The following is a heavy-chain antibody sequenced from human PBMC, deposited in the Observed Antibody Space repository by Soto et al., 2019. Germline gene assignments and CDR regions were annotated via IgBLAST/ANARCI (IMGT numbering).Heavy chain of an antibody. V-gene: IGHV1-18*01. Sequence: QVQLLQSGAEVKNPGASVKVSCKASGYTFTNYGITWVRQAPGQGLEWMGWISAYNGDTHYTQRLQGRVTMTTDTSTSTAYMELRGLRSDDTAVYYCARVRQIVGYFYYYMDVWGKGTTITVSS. D-gene: IGHD6-6*01. CDR2: ISAYNGDT. CDR3: ARVRQIVGYFYYYMDV. J-gene: IGHJ6*03. CDR1: GYTFTNYG.